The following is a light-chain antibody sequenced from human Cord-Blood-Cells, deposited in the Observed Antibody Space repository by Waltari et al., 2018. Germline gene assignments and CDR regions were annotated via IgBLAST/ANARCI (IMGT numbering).Light chain of an antibody. J-gene: IGLJ3*02. CDR2: DVS. CDR3: SSYTSSSTLV. Sequence: ARTLRPSSSGSAAPSITISCTGSTSDLECNNYLPWYQLPPVKAPKLMIHDVSKRPSGLSNRFSGSKSGNTASLTISGLQAEDEADYYCSSYTSSSTLVFGGGTKLTVL. V-gene: IGLV2-14*01. CDR1: TSDLECNNY.